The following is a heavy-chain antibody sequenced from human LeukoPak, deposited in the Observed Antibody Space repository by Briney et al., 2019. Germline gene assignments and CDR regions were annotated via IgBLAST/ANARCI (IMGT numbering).Heavy chain of an antibody. J-gene: IGHJ6*02. Sequence: SVKVSCTASGGTFSSYAISWVRQAPGQGLEWMGGIIPIFGTANYAQKFQGRVTITADESTSTAYMELSSLRSEDTAVYYCARGFWRWLGHYYYYGMDVWGQGTTVTVSS. CDR3: ARGFWRWLGHYYYYGMDV. V-gene: IGHV1-69*13. CDR2: IIPIFGTA. D-gene: IGHD6-19*01. CDR1: GGTFSSYA.